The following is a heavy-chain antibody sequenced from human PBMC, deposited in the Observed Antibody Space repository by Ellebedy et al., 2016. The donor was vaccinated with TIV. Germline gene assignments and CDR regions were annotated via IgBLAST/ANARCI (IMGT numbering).Heavy chain of an antibody. CDR3: AAPSHDYGDYYFDC. CDR2: IWYDGSNK. J-gene: IGHJ4*02. Sequence: GGSLRLSXAASGFTFSSYGMHWVRQAPGKGLEWVAVIWYDGSNKYYADSVKGRFTISRDNSKNTLYLQMNSLRAEDTAVYYCAAPSHDYGDYYFDCWGQGTLVTVSS. CDR1: GFTFSSYG. V-gene: IGHV3-33*01. D-gene: IGHD4-17*01.